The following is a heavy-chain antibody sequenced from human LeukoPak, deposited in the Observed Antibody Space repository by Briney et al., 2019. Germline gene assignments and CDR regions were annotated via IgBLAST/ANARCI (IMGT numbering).Heavy chain of an antibody. J-gene: IGHJ4*02. Sequence: GGSLRLSCAASGFPFSNHGMHWVRQAPGKGLEWVAVISYDGRNKYYADSVKGRFTISRDNSQNTLSLQMNSLRAEDTAVYYCVKDGDDSGWNYFDYWDQGTLVTVSS. CDR1: GFPFSNHG. D-gene: IGHD6-19*01. CDR3: VKDGDDSGWNYFDY. V-gene: IGHV3-30*18. CDR2: ISYDGRNK.